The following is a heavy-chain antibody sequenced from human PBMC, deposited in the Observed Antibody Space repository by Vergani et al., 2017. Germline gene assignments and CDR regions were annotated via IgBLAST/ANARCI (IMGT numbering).Heavy chain of an antibody. CDR3: ARDLGSSYGMDV. V-gene: IGHV4-59*01. Sequence: QVQLQESGPGLVKPSETLSLTCTVSGGSISSYYWSWIRQPPGKGLEWIGYIYYSGSTNYNPSLKSRVTISVDTSKNQFSLKLSSLTAADTAVYYCARDLGSSYGMDVWGQGTTVTVSS. J-gene: IGHJ6*02. D-gene: IGHD6-6*01. CDR2: IYYSGST. CDR1: GGSISSYY.